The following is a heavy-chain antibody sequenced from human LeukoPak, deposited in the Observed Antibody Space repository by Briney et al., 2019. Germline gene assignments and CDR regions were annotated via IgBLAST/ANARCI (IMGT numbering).Heavy chain of an antibody. CDR2: IIPIFGTA. J-gene: IGHJ6*03. V-gene: IGHV1-69*13. D-gene: IGHD3-3*01. Sequence: SVKVSCKASGGTFSSYAISWVRQAPGQGLEWMGGIIPIFGTANYAQKFQGRVTITADESTSTAYMELSSLRSEDTAVYYCARSCVLRFLEWSHGGPYYRDVWGKGTTVTVSS. CDR3: ARSCVLRFLEWSHGGPYYRDV. CDR1: GGTFSSYA.